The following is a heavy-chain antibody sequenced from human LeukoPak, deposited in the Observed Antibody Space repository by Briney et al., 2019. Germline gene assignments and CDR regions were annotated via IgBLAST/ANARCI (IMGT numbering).Heavy chain of an antibody. D-gene: IGHD3-10*01. J-gene: IGHJ4*02. V-gene: IGHV4-59*08. CDR1: GGSISSYY. Sequence: SETLSLTCTVSGGSISSYYWSWIRQPPGKGLEWIGYIYYSGSTNYNPSLKSRVTISVDTSKNQFSLKLSSVTAADTAVYYCARERMVRGDFFDYRGQGTLVTVSS. CDR3: ARERMVRGDFFDY. CDR2: IYYSGST.